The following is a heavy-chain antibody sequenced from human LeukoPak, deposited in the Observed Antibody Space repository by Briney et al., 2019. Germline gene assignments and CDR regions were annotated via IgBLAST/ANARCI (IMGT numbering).Heavy chain of an antibody. J-gene: IGHJ6*04. CDR3: AREHDFWSGLGMDV. V-gene: IGHV4-30-4*08. D-gene: IGHD3-3*01. CDR2: IYYSGST. CDR1: GGSISSGDYY. Sequence: SETLSLTCTVSGGSISSGDYYWSWIRQPPGKGLEWIGYIYYSGSTYYNPSLKSRVTTSVDTSKNQFSLKLSSVTAADTAVYYCAREHDFWSGLGMDVWGKGTTVTVSS.